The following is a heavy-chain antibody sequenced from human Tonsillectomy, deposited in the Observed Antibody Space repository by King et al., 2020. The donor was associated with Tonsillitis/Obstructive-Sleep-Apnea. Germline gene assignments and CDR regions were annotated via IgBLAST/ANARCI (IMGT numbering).Heavy chain of an antibody. Sequence: VQLVESGGGLVKPGGSLRLSCAASRFTFSEYYMSWIRQAPGKGLEWVSYISSSSSYTNYADSVKGRFTISRDNAKNSLYLQMNSLRAEDTAVYYCARHDDNGDSADYWGQGTLVTVSS. J-gene: IGHJ4*02. D-gene: IGHD4-17*01. CDR2: ISSSSSYT. V-gene: IGHV3-11*05. CDR3: ARHDDNGDSADY. CDR1: RFTFSEYY.